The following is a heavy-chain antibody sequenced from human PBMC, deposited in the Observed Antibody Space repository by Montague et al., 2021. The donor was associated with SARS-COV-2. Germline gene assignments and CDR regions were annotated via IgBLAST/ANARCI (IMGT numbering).Heavy chain of an antibody. D-gene: IGHD6-13*01. CDR3: ARDRVRAAAGTRYYFDY. CDR1: GFTFCSYG. CDR2: IWYDGSNK. J-gene: IGHJ4*02. Sequence: SLRLSCAASGFTFCSYGMHWVRQAPGKGLEWVAAIWYDGSNKYYADSVKGRFTISRDNSKNTLYLQMNSLRAEDTAVYYCARDRVRAAAGTRYYFDYWGQGTRVTVSS. V-gene: IGHV3-33*01.